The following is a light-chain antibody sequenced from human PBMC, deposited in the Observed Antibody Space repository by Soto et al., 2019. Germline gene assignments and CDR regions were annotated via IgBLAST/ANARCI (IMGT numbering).Light chain of an antibody. J-gene: IGLJ1*01. CDR2: DVS. CDR1: SSDFGGYNY. CDR3: SSYTSSSTPYV. Sequence: QSALTQPASVSGSPGQSITIPCTGTSSDFGGYNYVSWYQQHPGKAPKLMIYDVSNRPSGVSNRFSGSKSGNTASLTISGLQAEDEADYYCSSYTSSSTPYVFGTGTKVTVL. V-gene: IGLV2-14*01.